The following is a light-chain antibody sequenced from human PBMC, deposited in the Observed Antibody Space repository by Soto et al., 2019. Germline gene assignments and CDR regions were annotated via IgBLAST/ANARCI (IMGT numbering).Light chain of an antibody. Sequence: QSALTQPPSVSGSPGQSVTISCNGTSSDVGGYNYVSWYQQHSGKAPKLMIYEVSKRPSGVSDRFSGSKTGNTASLTVSGRQAEDEADYYCSSYAGSNNLVVFGGGTKLTVL. V-gene: IGLV2-8*01. CDR3: SSYAGSNNLVV. J-gene: IGLJ2*01. CDR1: SSDVGGYNY. CDR2: EVS.